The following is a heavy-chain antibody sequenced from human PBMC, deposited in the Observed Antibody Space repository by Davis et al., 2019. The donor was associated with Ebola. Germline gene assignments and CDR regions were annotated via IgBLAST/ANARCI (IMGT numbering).Heavy chain of an antibody. J-gene: IGHJ6*02. CDR1: GFTVSSNY. CDR3: ARDSVSGWTRSYYYYGMDV. CDR2: IYSGGST. V-gene: IGHV3-53*01. D-gene: IGHD6-19*01. Sequence: GGSLRLSCAASGFTVSSNYMSWVRQAPGKGLEWVSVIYSGGSTYYADSVKGRFTISRDNSKNTLYLQMNSLRAEDTAVYYCARDSVSGWTRSYYYYGMDVWGQGTTVTVSS.